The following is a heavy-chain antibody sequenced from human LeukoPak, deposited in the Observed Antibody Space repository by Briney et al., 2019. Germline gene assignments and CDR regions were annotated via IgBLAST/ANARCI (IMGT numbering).Heavy chain of an antibody. CDR2: MNPDNGDT. CDR1: GYIFIDFY. J-gene: IGHJ4*02. V-gene: IGHV1-2*02. CDR3: ATPLKGVGGRDY. Sequence: ASVKVSCKASGYIFIDFYIHWVRRAPGQGLEWMGWMNPDNGDTNYAQKFQGRVTMTRDTSISTAYMELHSLTSDDTAVYYRATPLKGVGGRDYWGQGTLVTVSS. D-gene: IGHD1-26*01.